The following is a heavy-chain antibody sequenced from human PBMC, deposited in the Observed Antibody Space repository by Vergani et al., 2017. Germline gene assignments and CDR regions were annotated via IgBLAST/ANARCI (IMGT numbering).Heavy chain of an antibody. CDR3: SKDVDPDDSSSYYDY. D-gene: IGHD3-22*01. J-gene: IGHJ4*02. V-gene: IGHV3-23*01. CDR1: GFTFSRYA. CDR2: IRGSGGST. Sequence: EVQLLESGGGLIQPGGSLRLSCAASGFTFSRYAMSWVRQAPGKGLERVSAIRGSGGSTYYADSVKGRFTISRDNSKNTLYLQMNSLRAEDSAVYYCSKDVDPDDSSSYYDYWGQGTLVTVSS.